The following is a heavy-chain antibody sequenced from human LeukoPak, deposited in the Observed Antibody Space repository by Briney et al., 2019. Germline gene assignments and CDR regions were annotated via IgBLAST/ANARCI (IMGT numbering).Heavy chain of an antibody. D-gene: IGHD2-2*01. J-gene: IGHJ5*02. CDR2: ISGSGGST. V-gene: IGHV3-23*01. CDR1: GFTFSNYG. Sequence: GGSLRLSCAASGFTFSNYGMSWVRQAPGKGLEWVSGISGSGGSTYYADSVKGRFTISRDNSKNTLYLQMNSLRAEVTAVYYCAKKSAMGWFDPWGQGTLVTVSS. CDR3: AKKSAMGWFDP.